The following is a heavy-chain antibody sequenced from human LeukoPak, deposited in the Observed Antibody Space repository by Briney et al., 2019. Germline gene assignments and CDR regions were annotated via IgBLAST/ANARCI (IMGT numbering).Heavy chain of an antibody. CDR3: AREGGHYDILTGYYSYFDY. D-gene: IGHD3-9*01. V-gene: IGHV4-59*01. Sequence: SETLSLTCTVSGGSISSYYWSWIRQPPGKGLEWIGYIYYSGSTNYNPSLKSRVTISVDTSKNQFSLKLGSVTAADTAVYYCAREGGHYDILTGYYSYFDYWGQGTLVTVSS. CDR2: IYYSGST. CDR1: GGSISSYY. J-gene: IGHJ4*02.